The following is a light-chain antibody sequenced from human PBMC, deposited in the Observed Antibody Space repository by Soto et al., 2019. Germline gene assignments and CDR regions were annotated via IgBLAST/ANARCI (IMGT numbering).Light chain of an antibody. J-gene: IGKJ4*01. CDR3: QQYRNWPQVT. Sequence: EIVMTQSPATLSVSPGERATLSCRASQSVSMKLAWYQQKPCQAPRLLIYGASTRATAIPARFSGSGSGTEFTLTISSLQSEDFAVYYGQQYRNWPQVTFGGGTKGDIK. CDR1: QSVSMK. CDR2: GAS. V-gene: IGKV3-15*01.